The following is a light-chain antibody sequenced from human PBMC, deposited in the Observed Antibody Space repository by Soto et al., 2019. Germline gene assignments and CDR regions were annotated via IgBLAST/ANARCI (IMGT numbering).Light chain of an antibody. J-gene: IGKJ4*01. CDR1: QSVSSY. V-gene: IGKV3-11*01. CDR3: QQRSDWPST. Sequence: IVLTQSPATLSLSPGERATLSCRTSQSVSSYLAWYQQKPGQAPRLLIYDASNRATGIPARFSGSGSGTDFTLTITGLESEDFAVYYCQQRSDWPSTFGGGTKVEI. CDR2: DAS.